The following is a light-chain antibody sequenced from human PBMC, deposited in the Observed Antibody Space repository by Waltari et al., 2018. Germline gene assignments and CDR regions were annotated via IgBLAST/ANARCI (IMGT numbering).Light chain of an antibody. V-gene: IGLV1-36*01. CDR3: SVWDDSLNGQV. J-gene: IGLJ2*01. Sequence: QSVLTQPPSVSEAPRPRVTIPFSGRTSNIANNPVNWYQQLPGKAPKLLIYDDDLLPSGVSDRFSASKSGTSASLAISGLQSEDEADYYCSVWDDSLNGQVFGGGTKLTVL. CDR1: TSNIANNP. CDR2: DDD.